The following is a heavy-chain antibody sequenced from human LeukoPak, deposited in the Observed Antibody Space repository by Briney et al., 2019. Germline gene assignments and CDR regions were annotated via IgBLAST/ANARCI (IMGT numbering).Heavy chain of an antibody. J-gene: IGHJ4*02. CDR2: INPKSGGT. D-gene: IGHD3-16*01. Sequence: ASVKVSCEASGGTFSSYAISWVRQAPGQGLEWMGWINPKSGGTHYAQKFQGRVSMTRDTSINTVYLELSSLRSNDTAVYYCARTREGVWGSYSPWGQGTLVTVSS. V-gene: IGHV1-2*02. CDR1: GGTFSSYA. CDR3: ARTREGVWGSYSP.